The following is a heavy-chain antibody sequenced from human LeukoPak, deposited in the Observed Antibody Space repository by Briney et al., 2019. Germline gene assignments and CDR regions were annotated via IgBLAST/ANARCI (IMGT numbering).Heavy chain of an antibody. CDR1: GGSFSGYY. V-gene: IGHV4-34*01. D-gene: IGHD2-15*01. Sequence: SETLSLACAVYGGSFSGYYWSWIRQPPGKGLEWIGEINHSGSTNYNPSLKSRVTISVDTSKNQFSLKLSSVTAADTAVYYCARHRYCSGGSCPTLNWFDPWGQGTLVTVSS. CDR2: INHSGST. J-gene: IGHJ5*02. CDR3: ARHRYCSGGSCPTLNWFDP.